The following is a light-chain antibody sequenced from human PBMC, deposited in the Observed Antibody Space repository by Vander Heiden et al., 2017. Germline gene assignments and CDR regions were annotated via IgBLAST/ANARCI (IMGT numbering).Light chain of an antibody. V-gene: IGKV3-20*01. Sequence: EIVLTQSPDTLSLSPGERATLSCRTSQSVPSSYLAWYQQRPGQPPRLLIYGSSNRASGIADRFSGSGSGTLSTLTISRLEPEDFVVYFCHQYGNSPRTFGQGTRVEVK. CDR1: QSVPSSY. CDR2: GSS. J-gene: IGKJ1*01. CDR3: HQYGNSPRT.